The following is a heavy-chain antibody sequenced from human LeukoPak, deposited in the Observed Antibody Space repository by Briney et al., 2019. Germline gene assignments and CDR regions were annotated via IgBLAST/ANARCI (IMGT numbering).Heavy chain of an antibody. Sequence: GGSLRLSCAASGFTFSSYWMSWVRQAPGKGLEWVANIKQDGSEKYYVDSVKGRFTISRDNAKNSLYLQMNSLRAEDTAVYYCASAQGLAAVRYFDYWGQGTLVTVSS. CDR1: GFTFSSYW. V-gene: IGHV3-7*01. CDR2: IKQDGSEK. J-gene: IGHJ4*02. D-gene: IGHD6-25*01. CDR3: ASAQGLAAVRYFDY.